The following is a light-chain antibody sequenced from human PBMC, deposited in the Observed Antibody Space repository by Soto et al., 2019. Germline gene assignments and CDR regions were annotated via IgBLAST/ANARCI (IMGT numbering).Light chain of an antibody. CDR1: SSDVGGYNF. Sequence: QSAPTQPASVSGAPGQSITISCTGTSSDVGGYNFVSWYQQNPGKAPKLIIYEVHNRPSGVSHRFSGSKSANTASLTISGLQTDDEADYYCSSYTSSDTHVFGTGTKLTVL. J-gene: IGLJ1*01. CDR2: EVH. V-gene: IGLV2-14*01. CDR3: SSYTSSDTHV.